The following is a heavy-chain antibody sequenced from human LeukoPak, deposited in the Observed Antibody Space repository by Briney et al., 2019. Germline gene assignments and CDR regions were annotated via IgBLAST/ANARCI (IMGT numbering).Heavy chain of an antibody. CDR1: GFSFSSYS. CDR2: ISGGGSTI. D-gene: IGHD3-16*01. CDR3: ARGDRAFDI. V-gene: IGHV3-48*01. J-gene: IGHJ3*02. Sequence: GGSLRLSCAASGFSFSSYSMKWVRQAPGKGLEWVSYISGGGSTIYYADSVQGRFTISRDNAKDSLYLQMNSLRAEDTAVYYCARGDRAFDIWGQGTMVTVSS.